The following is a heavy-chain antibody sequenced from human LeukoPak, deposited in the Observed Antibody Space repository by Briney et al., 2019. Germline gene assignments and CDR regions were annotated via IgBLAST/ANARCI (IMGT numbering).Heavy chain of an antibody. Sequence: ETLSLTCTVSGDSIRRSSEYWAWIRQAPGKGLEWIGTIYYSGTTYYSPSLKSRVTFSVDTSKNQFSLKLTSVTAADTAVYYCARDAFGVFGVVKPIHYWGQGILVTVSA. CDR2: IYYSGTT. CDR1: GDSIRRSSEY. CDR3: ARDAFGVFGVVKPIHY. V-gene: IGHV4-39*07. J-gene: IGHJ4*02. D-gene: IGHD3-3*01.